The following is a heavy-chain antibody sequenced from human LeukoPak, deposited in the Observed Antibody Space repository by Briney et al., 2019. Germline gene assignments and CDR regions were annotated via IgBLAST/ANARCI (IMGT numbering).Heavy chain of an antibody. CDR2: ISSSSSYI. D-gene: IGHD3-3*01. Sequence: GGSLRLSCAASGFTFSSYSMNWVRQAPGKGLEWVSSISSSSSYIYYADSVKGRFTISRDNAKNSLYLQMNGLRAEDTAVYYCARDGGGWFDPWGQGTLVTVSS. CDR1: GFTFSSYS. J-gene: IGHJ5*02. V-gene: IGHV3-21*01. CDR3: ARDGGGWFDP.